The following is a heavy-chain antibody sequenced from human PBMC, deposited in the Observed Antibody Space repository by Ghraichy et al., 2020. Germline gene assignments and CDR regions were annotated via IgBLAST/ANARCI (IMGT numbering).Heavy chain of an antibody. V-gene: IGHV3-23*01. CDR3: AKDRSTFTY. CDR1: GITFSNYA. CDR2: ISGSGGTT. Sequence: GGSLKLSCAASGITFSNYAMSWVHQAPGKGLEWVSSISGSGGTTYYADSVKGRFTISRDNSKNTLYLQINGLRVEDTAIYYCAKDRSTFTYWGQGSLVTVSS. J-gene: IGHJ4*02.